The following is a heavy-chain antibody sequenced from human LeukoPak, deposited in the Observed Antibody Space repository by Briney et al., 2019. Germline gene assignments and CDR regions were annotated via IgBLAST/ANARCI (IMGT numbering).Heavy chain of an antibody. CDR1: GGSISSGDYY. Sequence: SETLSLTCTVSGGSISSGDYYWSWIRQPPGKGLEWIGYIYYSGSTYYNPSLKSRLTISVDTSKNQFSLKLSSVTAADTAVYYCARDVGTVTDLGRFDPWGQGTLVTVSA. CDR2: IYYSGST. V-gene: IGHV4-30-4*01. CDR3: ARDVGTVTDLGRFDP. D-gene: IGHD4-17*01. J-gene: IGHJ5*02.